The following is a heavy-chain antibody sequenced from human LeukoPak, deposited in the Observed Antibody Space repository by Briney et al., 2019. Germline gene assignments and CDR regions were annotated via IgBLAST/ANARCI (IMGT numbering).Heavy chain of an antibody. CDR3: AKDGVGTSGWRT. J-gene: IGHJ4*02. V-gene: IGHV3-30*02. D-gene: IGHD6-19*01. CDR1: GFSFSSYG. Sequence: GGSLRLSCAASGFSFSSYGMHWVRQAPGKGLEWVAFIRYDGSDKSYADSVKGRFTISRDNFESTLYLQMNSLRGEDTAVYYCAKDGVGTSGWRTWGQGTLVTVSS. CDR2: IRYDGSDK.